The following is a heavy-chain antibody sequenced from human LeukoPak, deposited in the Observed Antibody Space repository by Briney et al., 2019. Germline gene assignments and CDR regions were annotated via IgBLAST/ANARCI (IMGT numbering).Heavy chain of an antibody. D-gene: IGHD3-22*01. CDR1: GGSFSGYY. J-gene: IGHJ4*02. CDR3: ARDDSSGSYFDY. V-gene: IGHV4-34*01. Sequence: TSETLSLTCAVYGGSFSGYYWSWIRQPPGKGLEWIGEINHSGSTNYNPSLKSRVTISVDKSKNQFSLKLSSVTAADTAVYYCARDDSSGSYFDYWGQGTLVTVPS. CDR2: INHSGST.